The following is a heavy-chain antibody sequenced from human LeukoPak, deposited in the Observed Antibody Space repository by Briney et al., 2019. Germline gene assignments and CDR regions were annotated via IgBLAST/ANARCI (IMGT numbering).Heavy chain of an antibody. D-gene: IGHD4-17*01. CDR3: ARDAAVTALKD. Sequence: GGTLRLSCAASGFTFSSYSMNWVRQATGKGLEWVSSISSSSSYIYYADSVKGRFTISRDNAKNSLYLQMNSLRAEDTAVYYCARDAAVTALKDWGQGTLVTVSS. V-gene: IGHV3-21*01. CDR1: GFTFSSYS. J-gene: IGHJ4*02. CDR2: ISSSSSYI.